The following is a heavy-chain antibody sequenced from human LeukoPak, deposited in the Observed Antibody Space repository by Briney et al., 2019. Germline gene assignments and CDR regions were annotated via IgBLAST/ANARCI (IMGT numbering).Heavy chain of an antibody. CDR1: GGSIGSSSYY. Sequence: SETLSXTCTVSGGSIGSSSYYWGWIRQPPGKGVEWVGYIYYTGSTNYNPSLKSRVTISVDTSKNQFSLKLSSVTAADTAVYYCARSDYGSGSYYFDYWGQGTLVTVSS. CDR3: ARSDYGSGSYYFDY. CDR2: IYYTGST. D-gene: IGHD3-10*01. J-gene: IGHJ4*02. V-gene: IGHV4-61*05.